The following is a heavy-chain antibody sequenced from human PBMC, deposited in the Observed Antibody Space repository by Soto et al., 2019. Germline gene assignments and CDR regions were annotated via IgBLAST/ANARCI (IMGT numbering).Heavy chain of an antibody. Sequence: SETLFLTCTVSGGSISSGDYYWSWIRQPPGKGLEWIGYIYYSGSTYYNPSLKSRVTISVDTSKNQFSLKLSSVTAADTAVYYCAREARYYYGSGSYQAYGMDVWGQGTTVTVSS. CDR2: IYYSGST. D-gene: IGHD3-10*01. CDR1: GGSISSGDYY. CDR3: AREARYYYGSGSYQAYGMDV. V-gene: IGHV4-30-4*01. J-gene: IGHJ6*02.